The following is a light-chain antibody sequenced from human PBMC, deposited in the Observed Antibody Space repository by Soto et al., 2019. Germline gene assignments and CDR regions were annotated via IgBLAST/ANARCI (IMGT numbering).Light chain of an antibody. V-gene: IGKV1-39*01. Sequence: DIQMTQSPSSLSASVGDRVTITCRASQSISNYLNWYQQKPGKVPKLLIYAASSLQSGVPSRFSGSGSWTDFTLTISSLQPEDFATYYCQQGYSTLPITVGPGTKVDIK. CDR2: AAS. CDR3: QQGYSTLPIT. J-gene: IGKJ3*01. CDR1: QSISNY.